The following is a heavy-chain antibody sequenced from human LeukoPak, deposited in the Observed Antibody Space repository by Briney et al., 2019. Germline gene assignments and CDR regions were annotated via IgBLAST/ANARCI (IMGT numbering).Heavy chain of an antibody. CDR2: IYYSGST. CDR3: ARVGLGGVLRYFDWFFNWFDP. V-gene: IGHV4-59*01. Sequence: SETLSLTCTVSGGSISSYYWSWIRQPPGKGLEWIGYIYYSGSTNYNPSLKSRVTISVDTSKNQFSLKLSSVTAADTAVYYCARVGLGGVLRYFDWFFNWFDPWGQGTLVTVSS. D-gene: IGHD3-9*01. J-gene: IGHJ5*02. CDR1: GGSISSYY.